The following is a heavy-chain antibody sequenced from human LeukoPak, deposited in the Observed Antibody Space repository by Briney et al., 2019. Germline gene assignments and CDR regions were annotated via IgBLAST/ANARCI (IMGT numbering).Heavy chain of an antibody. Sequence: PSETLSLTCAVYGGSFSGYYWSWIRQPPGKGLEWIGEINHSGSTNYNPSLKSRVTISVDTSKNQFSLKLSSVTAADTAVYYCARAKMATSTKRYYFGYWGQGTLVTVSS. CDR1: GGSFSGYY. V-gene: IGHV4-34*01. CDR2: INHSGST. CDR3: ARAKMATSTKRYYFGY. D-gene: IGHD5-24*01. J-gene: IGHJ4*02.